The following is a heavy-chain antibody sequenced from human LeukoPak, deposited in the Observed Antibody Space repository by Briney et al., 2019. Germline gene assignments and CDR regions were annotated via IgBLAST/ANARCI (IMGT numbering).Heavy chain of an antibody. CDR3: ARDSIIAAAGSFDY. CDR1: GFTFSGYK. V-gene: IGHV3-48*03. J-gene: IGHJ4*02. D-gene: IGHD6-13*01. Sequence: PGGPLRLSCAASGFTFSGYKMNWVRQAPGKGLEWVSYISSSGSTIYYADSVKGRFTIPRDNAKNSLYLQMNSLRAEDTAVYYCARDSIIAAAGSFDYWGQGTLVTVSS. CDR2: ISSSGSTI.